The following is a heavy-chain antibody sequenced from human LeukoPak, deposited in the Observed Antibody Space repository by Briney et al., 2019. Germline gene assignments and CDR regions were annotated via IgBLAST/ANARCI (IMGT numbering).Heavy chain of an antibody. CDR1: GYNFKTYG. CDR2: ISVYHGNT. V-gene: IGHV1-18*01. Sequence: ASVKVSCRASGYNFKTYGISWVRQAPGRGLEWMGWISVYHGNTHYAQRFQGRLTVTADRSTSTAYMELRTLRSDDTAVYYCAREIIPAALTGAYGMDVWGQGTTVTVS. J-gene: IGHJ6*02. D-gene: IGHD2-2*01. CDR3: AREIIPAALTGAYGMDV.